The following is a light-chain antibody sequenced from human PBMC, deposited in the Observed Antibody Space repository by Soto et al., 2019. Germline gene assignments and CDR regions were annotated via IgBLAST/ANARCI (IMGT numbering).Light chain of an antibody. Sequence: QLVLTQPRSVSGSPGQSVTISCTGTSSDVGDSYYVSWYQQHPGKAPKLMIYDVTKRPSGVPDRFSGSKSGNTASLTISGLQAEDEADYHCCSYAGTNYVVFGGGTKVTVL. CDR2: DVT. V-gene: IGLV2-11*01. J-gene: IGLJ2*01. CDR1: SSDVGDSYY. CDR3: CSYAGTNYVV.